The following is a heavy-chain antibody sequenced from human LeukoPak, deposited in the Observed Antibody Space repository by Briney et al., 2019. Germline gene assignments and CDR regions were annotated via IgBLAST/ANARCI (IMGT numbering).Heavy chain of an antibody. CDR1: GGTFSSYA. V-gene: IGHV1-69*13. J-gene: IGHJ6*03. CDR2: IIPIFGTA. Sequence: SVKVSCEASGGTFSSYAISWVRQAPGQGLEWMGGIIPIFGTANYAQKFQGRVTITADESTSTAYMELSSLRSEDTAVYYCARSLTYYYYYYMDVWGKGTTVTVSS. CDR3: ARSLTYYYYYYMDV. D-gene: IGHD3-16*01.